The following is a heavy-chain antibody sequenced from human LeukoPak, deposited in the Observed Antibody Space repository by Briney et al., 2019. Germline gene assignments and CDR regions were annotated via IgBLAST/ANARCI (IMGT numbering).Heavy chain of an antibody. D-gene: IGHD1-26*01. CDR2: IFGGNT. Sequence: SETLSLTCAVSGGSISSDDYSWSWIRQPPGEGLEWIGYIFGGNTYFNTSLKSRVTISIAKSRNLFSLRVSSVTAADTAVYFCARRRATAGRRPDAFDIWGQGTMVIVSS. CDR3: ARRRATAGRRPDAFDI. CDR1: GGSISSDDYS. J-gene: IGHJ3*02. V-gene: IGHV4-30-2*01.